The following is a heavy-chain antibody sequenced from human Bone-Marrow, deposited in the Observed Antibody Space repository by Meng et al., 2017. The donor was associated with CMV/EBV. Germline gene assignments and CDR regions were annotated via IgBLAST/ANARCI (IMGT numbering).Heavy chain of an antibody. J-gene: IGHJ4*02. V-gene: IGHV3-48*04. D-gene: IGHD3-22*01. Sequence: GESLKISCAASGFTVSSNYMSWVRQAPGKGLEWVSSISSSSSTIYYADSVKGRFTISRDNAKNSLYLQMNSLRAEDTAVYYCARDLTRDSSVHPGSFDYWGQGTLVTVSS. CDR1: GFTVSSNY. CDR2: ISSSSSTI. CDR3: ARDLTRDSSVHPGSFDY.